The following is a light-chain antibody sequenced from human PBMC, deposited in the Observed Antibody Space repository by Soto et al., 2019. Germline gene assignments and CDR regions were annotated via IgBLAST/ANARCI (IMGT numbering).Light chain of an antibody. CDR1: QTISTS. CDR3: QQFYIYPYT. J-gene: IGKJ2*01. CDR2: NAS. V-gene: IGKV1-5*01. Sequence: DIQMTQSPSTLSASVGDRVTVTCRASQTISTSLAWYQQKPGEAPKLLIFNASTLKSGVPSKFSCSGSGTEFTLTSTSLQPDDFATYYCQQFYIYPYTFGQGTKLEIK.